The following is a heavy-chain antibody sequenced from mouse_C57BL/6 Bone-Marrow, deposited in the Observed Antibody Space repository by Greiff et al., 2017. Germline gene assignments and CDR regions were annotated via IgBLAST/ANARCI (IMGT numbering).Heavy chain of an antibody. CDR3: ARPLITTVVATDY. CDR1: GYTFTSYW. CDR2: INPSSGYT. V-gene: IGHV1-7*01. D-gene: IGHD1-1*01. J-gene: IGHJ2*01. Sequence: VKLMESGAELAKPGASVKLSCKASGYTFTSYWMHWVKQRPGQGLEWIGYINPSSGYTKYNQKFKDKATLTADKSSSTAYMQLSSLTYEDSAVYYCARPLITTVVATDYWGQGTTLTVSS.